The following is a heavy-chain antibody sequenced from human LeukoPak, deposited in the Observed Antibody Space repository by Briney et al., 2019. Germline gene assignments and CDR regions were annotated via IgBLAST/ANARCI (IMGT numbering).Heavy chain of an antibody. D-gene: IGHD6-19*01. J-gene: IGHJ4*02. CDR2: IRYDGSNK. CDR3: AKRDTSGWPPVGLGY. CDR1: GFTFSSYG. Sequence: GGSLRLSCAASGFTFSSYGMHWVRQAPGKGLEWVAFIRYDGSNKYYADSVKGRFTISRDNSKNTLYLQMNSLRAEDTAVYYCAKRDTSGWPPVGLGYWGQGTLVAVSS. V-gene: IGHV3-30*02.